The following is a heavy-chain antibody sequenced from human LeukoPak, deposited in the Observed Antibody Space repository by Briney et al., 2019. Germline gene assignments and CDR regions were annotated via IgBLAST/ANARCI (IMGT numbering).Heavy chain of an antibody. J-gene: IGHJ4*02. CDR1: GFTFSSYS. Sequence: GGSLRLSCAASGFTFSSYSMNWVRQAPGKGLEWVSYISSSSTIYYADSVKGRFTISRDNAKNSLYLQMNSLRAEDTAVYYCARERRNYFDYWGQGTLVTVSS. CDR3: ARERRNYFDY. D-gene: IGHD6-25*01. V-gene: IGHV3-48*01. CDR2: ISSSSTI.